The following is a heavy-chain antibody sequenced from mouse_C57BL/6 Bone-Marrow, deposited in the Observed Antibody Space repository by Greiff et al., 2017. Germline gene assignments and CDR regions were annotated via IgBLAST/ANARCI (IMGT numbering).Heavy chain of an antibody. CDR1: GYTFTSYW. D-gene: IGHD2-4*01. V-gene: IGHV1-64*01. CDR2: IHPNSGST. Sequence: VQLQQPGAELVKPGASVKLSCKASGYTFTSYWMHWVKQRPGQGLEWIGMIHPNSGSTNYNEKFKSKATLTVDKSSSTAYMQLSSLTSEDSAVYYCSRDYDSGLDYWGQGTTLTVSS. J-gene: IGHJ2*01. CDR3: SRDYDSGLDY.